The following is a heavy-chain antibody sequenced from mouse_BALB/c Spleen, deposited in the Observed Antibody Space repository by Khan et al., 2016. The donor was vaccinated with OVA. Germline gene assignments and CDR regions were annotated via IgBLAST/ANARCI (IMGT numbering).Heavy chain of an antibody. CDR2: ISSVAFSI. CDR3: ARGGFAY. CDR1: GFTFIDSG. J-gene: IGHJ3*01. V-gene: IGHV5-15*02. Sequence: EVELVESGGGLVQPGGSRKLSCAASGFTFIDSGMAWVRQTPGKGPEWIAFISSVAFSIYYADTVTGRFTISRENAKNTLYLDMSRPRSDDTFRYYCARGGFAYWGQGTLVTVSA.